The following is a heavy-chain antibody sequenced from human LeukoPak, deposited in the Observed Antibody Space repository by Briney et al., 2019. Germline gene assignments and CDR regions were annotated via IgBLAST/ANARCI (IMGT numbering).Heavy chain of an antibody. CDR3: LGYYYDSSGYYPGGY. D-gene: IGHD3-22*01. CDR1: GYTFTSYD. J-gene: IGHJ4*02. CDR2: ISAYNGNT. V-gene: IGHV1-18*01. Sequence: ASVKVSCKASGYTFTSYDINWVRQATGQGLEWMGWISAYNGNTNYAQKLQGRVTMTTDTSTSTAYMELRSLRSDDTAVYYCLGYYYDSSGYYPGGYWGQGTLVTVSS.